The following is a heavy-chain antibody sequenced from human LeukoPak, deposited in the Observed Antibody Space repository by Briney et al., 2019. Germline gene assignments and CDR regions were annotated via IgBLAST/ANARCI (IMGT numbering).Heavy chain of an antibody. J-gene: IGHJ4*01. CDR1: GFTFSSYG. D-gene: IGHD6-13*01. CDR2: IWYDGSNK. Sequence: GRSLRLSCAASGFTFSSYGMHWVRQAPGKGLEWVAVIWYDGSNKYYADSVKGRFTISRDNSKNTLNLQMNSLRAEDTAVYYCARNLGIGATENFDYWGQGTLGTGSS. V-gene: IGHV3-33*01. CDR3: ARNLGIGATENFDY.